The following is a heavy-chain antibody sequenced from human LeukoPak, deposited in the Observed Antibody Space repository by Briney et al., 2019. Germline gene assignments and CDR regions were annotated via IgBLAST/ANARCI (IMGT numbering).Heavy chain of an antibody. D-gene: IGHD6-13*01. CDR1: GFTFNSYW. J-gene: IGHJ4*02. V-gene: IGHV3-74*01. CDR2: INSDGSST. CDR3: AKDRRYSGSWYNYFDY. Sequence: GGSLRLSCAASGFTFNSYWMHWVRQAPGKGLVWVSRINSDGSSTSYADSVKGRFTISRDNAKNTLYLQMNSLRAEDTAVYYCAKDRRYSGSWYNYFDYWGQGTLVTVSS.